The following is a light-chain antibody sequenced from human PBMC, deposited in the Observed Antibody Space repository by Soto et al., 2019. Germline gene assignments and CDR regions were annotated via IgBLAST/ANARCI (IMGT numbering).Light chain of an antibody. Sequence: EIVLTQSPATLSLSPGERATLSCRASQSVSSYLAWYQQKPGQAPRLLIYDASNRATGIPARFSGSGSGTDFTLTISRLEPEDFAVYYCQQYGSSPQFTFGQGTRLEIK. CDR3: QQYGSSPQFT. V-gene: IGKV3-20*01. J-gene: IGKJ5*01. CDR1: QSVSSY. CDR2: DAS.